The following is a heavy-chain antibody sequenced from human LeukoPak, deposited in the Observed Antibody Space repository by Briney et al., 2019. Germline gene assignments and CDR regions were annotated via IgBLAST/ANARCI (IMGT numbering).Heavy chain of an antibody. V-gene: IGHV3-74*01. CDR3: ARAAENIKWELLALTVRWDAFDI. CDR2: INSDGSST. J-gene: IGHJ3*02. D-gene: IGHD1-26*01. Sequence: GGSLRLSCAASGFTFSSYWMHWVRHAPGKGLVWVSRINSDGSSTIYADSVKGRFTISRDNAKNTLYLQMNSLRAEDTAVYYCARAAENIKWELLALTVRWDAFDIWGQGTMVTVSS. CDR1: GFTFSSYW.